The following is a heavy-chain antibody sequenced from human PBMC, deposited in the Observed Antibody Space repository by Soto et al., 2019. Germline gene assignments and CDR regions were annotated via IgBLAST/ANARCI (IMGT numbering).Heavy chain of an antibody. CDR1: GFTFSSYS. CDR2: ISSSSSYI. V-gene: IGHV3-21*01. D-gene: IGHD3-10*01. J-gene: IGHJ3*02. CDR3: ARVNMGAAYAFDI. Sequence: GGSLRLSCAASGFTFSSYSMNWVRQAPGKGLEWVSSISSSSSYIYYADSVKVRFTISRDYAKNSLYLQMNSLRAEDTAVYYCARVNMGAAYAFDIWGQGTMVT.